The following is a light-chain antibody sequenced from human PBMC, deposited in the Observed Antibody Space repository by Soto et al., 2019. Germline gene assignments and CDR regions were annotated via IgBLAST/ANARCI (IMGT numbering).Light chain of an antibody. CDR2: EVS. V-gene: IGLV2-8*01. Sequence: QSALTQPPSASGSPGQSVTISCTGTSSDVGGYNYVSWYQQHPSKAPKLMIYEVSKRPSGVPDRLSGSKSGNTASLTVSGLQVEDEADYYCASYTGSDTLVFGGGTKVTVL. CDR3: ASYTGSDTLV. J-gene: IGLJ2*01. CDR1: SSDVGGYNY.